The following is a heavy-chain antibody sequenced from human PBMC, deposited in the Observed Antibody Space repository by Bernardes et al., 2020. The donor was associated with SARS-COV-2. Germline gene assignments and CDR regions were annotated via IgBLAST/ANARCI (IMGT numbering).Heavy chain of an antibody. CDR2: ISYDGSNK. CDR3: ARAFGGGYAPYFDY. D-gene: IGHD3-16*01. J-gene: IGHJ4*02. CDR1: GFTFSSYA. Sequence: GGSLRLSCAASGFTFSSYAMHWVRQAPGKGLEWVAVISYDGSNKYYADSVKGRFTISRDNSKNTLYLQMNSLRAEDTAVYYCARAFGGGYAPYFDYWGQGTLVTVSS. V-gene: IGHV3-30-3*01.